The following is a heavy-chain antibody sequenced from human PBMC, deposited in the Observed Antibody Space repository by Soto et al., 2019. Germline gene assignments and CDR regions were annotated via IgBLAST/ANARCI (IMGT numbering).Heavy chain of an antibody. CDR1: GGSISSYY. D-gene: IGHD3-10*01. CDR3: ARGFYDSGSYYTQLDY. Sequence: PETLSLTCSVSGGSISSYYWTWIRQPPGKGLEWIGYIYYSGSTNYNPSLKSRVTISVDTSKNQFSLKLSSVTAADTAMYYCARGFYDSGSYYTQLDYWGLGTLVTAPQ. J-gene: IGHJ4*02. CDR2: IYYSGST. V-gene: IGHV4-59*01.